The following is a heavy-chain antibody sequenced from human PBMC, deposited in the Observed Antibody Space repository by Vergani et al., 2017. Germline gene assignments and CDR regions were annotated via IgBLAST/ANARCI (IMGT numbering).Heavy chain of an antibody. CDR2: IKRDGTET. CDR3: ARISGGSAPYLHY. CDR1: GFTFGDYY. V-gene: IGHV3-7*01. D-gene: IGHD2-15*01. J-gene: IGHJ1*01. Sequence: EVHLEESGGGLVQPGGSLRLSCAASGFTFGDYYMAWIRLAPGKGLDWVASIKRDGTETFYVDSVKGRFTISRDNVKTTLYLQMNSLRDEDRGVYYCARISGGSAPYLHYWGQGTLVTVAS.